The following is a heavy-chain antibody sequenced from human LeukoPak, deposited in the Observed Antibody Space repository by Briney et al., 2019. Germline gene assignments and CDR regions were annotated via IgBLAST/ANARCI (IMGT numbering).Heavy chain of an antibody. CDR1: QYTFTDYA. D-gene: IGHD4-17*01. CDR2: IDAGNGKT. Sequence: ASVKVSCKASQYTFTDYAVHWVRQALGQRLEWMGWIDAGNGKTKYSQSFQGRVTIIRDASATTAYMELSSLRSEDTAVYYCARGNYGDYGDAFDIWGQGTMVTVSS. J-gene: IGHJ3*02. CDR3: ARGNYGDYGDAFDI. V-gene: IGHV1-3*01.